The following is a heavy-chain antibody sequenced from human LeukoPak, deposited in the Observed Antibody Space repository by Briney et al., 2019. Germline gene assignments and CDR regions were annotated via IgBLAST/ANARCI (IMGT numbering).Heavy chain of an antibody. CDR1: GYTFTSYD. J-gene: IGHJ5*02. D-gene: IGHD3-3*01. CDR3: ARGQSYDFWSGSGP. CDR2: MKPNSGNT. Sequence: ASVKVSCKASGYTFTSYDINWVRQATGQGLEWMGWMKPNSGNTGYAQKFQGRVTMTRNTSISTAYMELSSLRSEDTAVYYCARGQSYDFWSGSGPWGQGTLVTVS. V-gene: IGHV1-8*01.